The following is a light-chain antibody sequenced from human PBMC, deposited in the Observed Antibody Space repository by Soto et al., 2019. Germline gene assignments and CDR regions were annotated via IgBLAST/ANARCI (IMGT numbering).Light chain of an antibody. CDR3: CSYAGSSTFG. Sequence: QSALTQPASGSGSPGQSITLSCTGTSSDLGSYNLVSWYQQHPGKAPKLMIYEGSKRPSGVSYRFSGSKSGNTASLTISGLQTEDEADYYCCSYAGSSTFGFGTGTKLTVL. J-gene: IGLJ1*01. CDR2: EGS. CDR1: SSDLGSYNL. V-gene: IGLV2-23*01.